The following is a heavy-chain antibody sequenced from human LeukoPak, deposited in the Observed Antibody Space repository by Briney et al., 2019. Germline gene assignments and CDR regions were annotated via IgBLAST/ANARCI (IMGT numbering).Heavy chain of an antibody. CDR3: ARDVVAAVGSFDY. V-gene: IGHV4-4*07. D-gene: IGHD2-2*01. J-gene: IGHJ4*02. CDR1: GDSINSFY. Sequence: PSETLSLTCTVSGDSINSFYWSWIRQPAGKGLEWIGRIYTSGSTNYSPSLKSRVTMSVDTSKTQFSLKLSSVTAADTAVYYCARDVVAAVGSFDYWGQGTQVTVSS. CDR2: IYTSGST.